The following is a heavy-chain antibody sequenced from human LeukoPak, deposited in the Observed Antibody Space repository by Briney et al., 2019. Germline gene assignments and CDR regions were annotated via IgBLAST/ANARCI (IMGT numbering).Heavy chain of an antibody. CDR1: GGSFSGYY. V-gene: IGHV4-34*01. Sequence: TSETLSLTCAVYGGSFSGYYWSWIRQPPGKGLEWIGSIYYSGSTYYNPSLKSRVTISVDTSKNQFSLKLSSVTAADTAVYYCASLLLWFGEPPPWGQGTLVTVSS. J-gene: IGHJ5*02. CDR3: ASLLLWFGEPPP. CDR2: IYYSGST. D-gene: IGHD3-10*01.